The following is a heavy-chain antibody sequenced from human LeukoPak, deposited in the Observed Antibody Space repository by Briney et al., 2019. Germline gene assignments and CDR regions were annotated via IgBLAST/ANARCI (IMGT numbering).Heavy chain of an antibody. V-gene: IGHV1-2*02. CDR1: GYTYTGYY. D-gene: IGHD2-2*01. CDR3: ARDILYCSSTSCQDY. J-gene: IGHJ4*02. Sequence: ASVKVSCKASGYTYTGYYMHWVRQAPRQGLEWMGWINPNSGGTNYAQKFQGRVTMTRDTSISTAYMELSRLRSYDTAGYYCARDILYCSSTSCQDYWGQGTLVTVSS. CDR2: INPNSGGT.